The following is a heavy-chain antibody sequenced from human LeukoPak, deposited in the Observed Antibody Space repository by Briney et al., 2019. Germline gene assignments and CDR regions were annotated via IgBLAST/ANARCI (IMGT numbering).Heavy chain of an antibody. CDR2: INHSGST. CDR1: GGSLSDYY. D-gene: IGHD6-19*01. V-gene: IGHV4-34*01. J-gene: IGHJ4*02. Sequence: SETLSLTCDGYGGSLSDYYWSWIRQPPGKRLEWIGEINHSGSTHYPPSLKSRVTISVDTSKSQFSLKVSSVTAADTAVYYCAGRGAPVAGAPSFDVWGQGSLVTVYS. CDR3: AGRGAPVAGAPSFDV.